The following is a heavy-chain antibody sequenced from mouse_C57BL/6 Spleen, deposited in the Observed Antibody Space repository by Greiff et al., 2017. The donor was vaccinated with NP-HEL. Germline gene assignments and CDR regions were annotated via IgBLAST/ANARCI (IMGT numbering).Heavy chain of an antibody. CDR1: GYTFTSYT. V-gene: IGHV1-4*01. D-gene: IGHD1-1*01. CDR3: ARGYYGSSYEAMDY. Sequence: QVQLQQSGAELARPGASVKMSCKASGYTFTSYTMHWVKQRPGQGLEWIGYINPSSGYTKYNQKFKDKATLTADKSSSTAYMQLSSLTSEDSAVYYCARGYYGSSYEAMDYWGQGTSVTVSS. CDR2: INPSSGYT. J-gene: IGHJ4*01.